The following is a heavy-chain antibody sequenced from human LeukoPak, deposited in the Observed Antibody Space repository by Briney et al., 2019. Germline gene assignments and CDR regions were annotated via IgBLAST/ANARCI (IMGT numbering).Heavy chain of an antibody. CDR1: GYTFIAYY. CDR2: VSPDSGGT. V-gene: IGHV1-2*02. CDR3: ARSSKTDHSDAFDL. D-gene: IGHD1-14*01. J-gene: IGHJ3*01. Sequence: ASVMVSCKTSGYTFIAYYIHWVRQAPGQGLEWMGWVSPDSGGTISAQKFQGRVTMTRHTSVSTAYMELSSLTVDDTAVYYCARSSKTDHSDAFDLWGQGTMVTVSS.